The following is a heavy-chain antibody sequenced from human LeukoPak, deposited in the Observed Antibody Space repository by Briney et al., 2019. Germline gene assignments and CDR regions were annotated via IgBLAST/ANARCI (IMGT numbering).Heavy chain of an antibody. Sequence: GGSLRLSCAASGFTFSNYEMNWVRQAPGKGLAWVSYISRSGRTIYYADSVKGRFTISRDNAKNSLYLHMSSMRAEDTAVYYCATEMTTVTTPDYWGQGTLVTVSS. CDR3: ATEMTTVTTPDY. J-gene: IGHJ4*02. D-gene: IGHD4-11*01. CDR2: ISRSGRTI. V-gene: IGHV3-48*03. CDR1: GFTFSNYE.